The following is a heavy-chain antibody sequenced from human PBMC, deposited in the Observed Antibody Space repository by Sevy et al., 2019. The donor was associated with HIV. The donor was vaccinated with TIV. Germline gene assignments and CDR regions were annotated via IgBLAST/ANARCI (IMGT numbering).Heavy chain of an antibody. J-gene: IGHJ4*02. Sequence: ASVKVSFKASGYTFTGYYMHWVRQAPGQGLEWMGRINPNSGGTNYAQKFQGRVTMTRDTSISTAYMELSRLRSDDTAVYYCARAGRGYSYGYPFDYWGQGTLVTVSS. D-gene: IGHD5-18*01. CDR2: INPNSGGT. V-gene: IGHV1-2*06. CDR3: ARAGRGYSYGYPFDY. CDR1: GYTFTGYY.